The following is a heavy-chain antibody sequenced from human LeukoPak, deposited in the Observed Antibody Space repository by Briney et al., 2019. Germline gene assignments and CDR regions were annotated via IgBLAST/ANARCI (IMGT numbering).Heavy chain of an antibody. CDR2: ISGSGSST. CDR1: GFTVSSNY. Sequence: GGSLRLSCAASGFTVSSNYMSWVRQAPGKGLEWVSAISGSGSSTYYADSVKGRFTISRDNSKNTLYLQMNSLRADDTALYYCAKDRSSGSAVPFDIWGQGTMVTVSS. CDR3: AKDRSSGSAVPFDI. J-gene: IGHJ3*02. D-gene: IGHD3-22*01. V-gene: IGHV3-23*01.